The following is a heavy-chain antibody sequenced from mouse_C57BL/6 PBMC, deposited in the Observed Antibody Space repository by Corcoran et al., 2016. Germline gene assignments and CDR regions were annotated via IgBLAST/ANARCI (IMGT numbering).Heavy chain of an antibody. D-gene: IGHD1-1*01. V-gene: IGHV1-75*01. CDR2: IFPGSGST. J-gene: IGHJ2*01. CDR3: ARGLLRFYFDY. Sequence: QVQLQQSGPELVKPGASVKISCKASGYTFTDYYINWVKQRPGQGLEWIGWIFPGSGSTYYNEKFKGKATLTVDKSSSTAYMLLGSLTSEDSAVYFCARGLLRFYFDYWGQGTTLTVSS. CDR1: GYTFTDYY.